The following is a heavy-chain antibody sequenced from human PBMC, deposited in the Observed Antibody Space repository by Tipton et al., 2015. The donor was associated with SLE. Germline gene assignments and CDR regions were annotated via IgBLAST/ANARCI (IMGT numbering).Heavy chain of an antibody. CDR3: ARHYNLFSAVDS. J-gene: IGHJ4*02. V-gene: IGHV4-59*01. CDR1: GGSFSSYY. Sequence: TLSLTCTVSGGSFSSYYWSWIRQPPGKGLEWIGYIYDRGSTNYNPSLKSRVTISVDTSKNQVSLRLTSVPAADTAVYTCARHYNLFSAVDSWGQGTLVTVAS. D-gene: IGHD3-3*01. CDR2: IYDRGST.